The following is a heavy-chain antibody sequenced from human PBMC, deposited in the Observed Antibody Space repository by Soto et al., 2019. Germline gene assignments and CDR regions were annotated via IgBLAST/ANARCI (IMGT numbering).Heavy chain of an antibody. Sequence: QVPLVQSGAEVKKPGSSVTVSCKASGGTFSSYAIHWVRQAPGQGLEWMGGIIPRYGPAKYAQRFQGRVTITADESTTSVYMELTSLTSQATAVYYCARVTSMVRGVIDNWFDPWGHGTLVTVSS. D-gene: IGHD3-10*01. CDR1: GGTFSSYA. J-gene: IGHJ5*02. V-gene: IGHV1-69*01. CDR3: ARVTSMVRGVIDNWFDP. CDR2: IIPRYGPA.